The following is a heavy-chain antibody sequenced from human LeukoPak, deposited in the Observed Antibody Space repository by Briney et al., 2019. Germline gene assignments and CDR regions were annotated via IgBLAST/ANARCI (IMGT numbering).Heavy chain of an antibody. CDR3: AKEGSSSYFDY. J-gene: IGHJ4*02. V-gene: IGHV3-9*03. CDR2: ISWNSGSI. D-gene: IGHD3-10*01. CDR1: GFTFDDYA. Sequence: GGSLRLSCAASGFTFDDYAMHWVRQAPGKGLEWVSGISWNSGSIGYADSVKGRFTISRDNAKNSLYLQMNSLRAEDMALYYCAKEGSSSYFDYWGQGTLVTVSS.